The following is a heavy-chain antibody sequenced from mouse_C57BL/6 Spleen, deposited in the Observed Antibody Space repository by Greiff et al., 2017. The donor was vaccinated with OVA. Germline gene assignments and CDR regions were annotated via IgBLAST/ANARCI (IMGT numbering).Heavy chain of an antibody. D-gene: IGHD2-5*01. CDR1: GYAFSSSW. CDR2: IYPGDGDT. V-gene: IGHV1-82*01. J-gene: IGHJ1*03. CDR3: ARSYYSNYWYFDV. Sequence: QVQLQQSGPELVKPGASVKISCKASGYAFSSSWMNWVKQRPGKGLEWIGRIYPGDGDTNYNGKFKGKATLTADKSSSTAYMQLSSLTSEDSAVYFCARSYYSNYWYFDVWGTGTTVTVSS.